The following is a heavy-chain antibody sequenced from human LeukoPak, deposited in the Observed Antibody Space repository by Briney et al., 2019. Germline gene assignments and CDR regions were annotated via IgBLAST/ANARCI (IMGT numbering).Heavy chain of an antibody. CDR1: GYTFTNNW. V-gene: IGHV1-46*01. J-gene: IGHJ5*02. CDR3: ARDNSVRDEAWWFYP. Sequence: ASVKVSCKAFGYTFTNNWMHWVRQAPGQGPEWMGLISPTGGSTAYAQKFQGRVTLTRDMSTSTDYLELSSLRSEDTAVYYCARDNSVRDEAWWFYPWGQGTLVTVSS. CDR2: ISPTGGST. D-gene: IGHD5-24*01.